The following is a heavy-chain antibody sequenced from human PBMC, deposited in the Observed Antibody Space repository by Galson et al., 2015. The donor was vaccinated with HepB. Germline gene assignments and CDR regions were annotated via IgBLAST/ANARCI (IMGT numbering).Heavy chain of an antibody. Sequence: SLRLSCAASGFTVSSNYMSWVRQAPGKGLEWVSVIYSGGSTYYPDSVKGRFTISRDNSKNTLYLQMNSLRAEDTAVYYCAREGVVAHYGMDVWGQGTTVTVSS. D-gene: IGHD2-15*01. CDR1: GFTVSSNY. V-gene: IGHV3-53*01. CDR3: AREGVVAHYGMDV. J-gene: IGHJ6*02. CDR2: IYSGGST.